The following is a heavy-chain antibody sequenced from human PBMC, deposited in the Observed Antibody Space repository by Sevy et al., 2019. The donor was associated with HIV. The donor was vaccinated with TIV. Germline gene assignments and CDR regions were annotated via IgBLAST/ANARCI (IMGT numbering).Heavy chain of an antibody. CDR3: ARAIKGTHCSDSNCRHFDS. V-gene: IGHV1-2*02. J-gene: IGHJ4*02. Sequence: ASVKVSCKASGYTFTDYYIHWVRQAPGQGLEWVGWMNPSSGATLYAQKFKARVTMTRDTSMTTAYMDLTNLESDDTAVYFCARAIKGTHCSDSNCRHFDSWGQGTLVTVSS. CDR1: GYTFTDYY. CDR2: MNPSSGAT. D-gene: IGHD2-15*01.